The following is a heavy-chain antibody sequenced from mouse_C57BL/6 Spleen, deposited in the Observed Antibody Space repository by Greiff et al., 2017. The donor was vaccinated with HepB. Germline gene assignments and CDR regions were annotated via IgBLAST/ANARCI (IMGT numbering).Heavy chain of an antibody. J-gene: IGHJ4*01. Sequence: EVQLQQSGPELVKPGASVKISCKASGYTFTDYYMNWVKQSHGKSLEWIGDINPNNGGTSYSQKFKGKATLTVDKSSSTAYMELRSLTSEDSAVYYCAIYYGSSAYYYAMDYWGQGTSVTVSS. CDR1: GYTFTDYY. V-gene: IGHV1-26*01. D-gene: IGHD1-1*01. CDR3: AIYYGSSAYYYAMDY. CDR2: INPNNGGT.